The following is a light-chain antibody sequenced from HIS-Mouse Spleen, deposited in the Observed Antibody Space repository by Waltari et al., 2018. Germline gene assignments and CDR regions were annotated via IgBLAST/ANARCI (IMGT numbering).Light chain of an antibody. CDR1: SGSIASNY. CDR3: QSYDSSNQV. Sequence: NFMLTQPHSVSESPGKTVTISCTRSSGSIASNYFQWYQQPPGSAPTTVIYEDNQRPSGVPDRFSGSIDSSSNSASLTISGLKTEDEADYYCQSYDSSNQVFGGGTKLTVL. V-gene: IGLV6-57*04. J-gene: IGLJ3*02. CDR2: EDN.